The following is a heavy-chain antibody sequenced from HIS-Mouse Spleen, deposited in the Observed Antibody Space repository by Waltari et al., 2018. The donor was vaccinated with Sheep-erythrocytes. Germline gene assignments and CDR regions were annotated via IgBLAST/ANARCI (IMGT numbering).Heavy chain of an antibody. D-gene: IGHD3-22*01. CDR2: IYYSGST. J-gene: IGHJ4*02. Sequence: QLQLQESGPGLVKPSETLSLTCTVSGGSISSSSYYWGWIRQPPGKGLGWIGSIYYSGSTYYHHALKRRVTISVDTSKNQFSLKLSSVTAADTAVYYCARLYYYDSSGYYFDYWGQGTLVTVSS. CDR1: GGSISSSSYY. V-gene: IGHV4-39*01. CDR3: ARLYYYDSSGYYFDY.